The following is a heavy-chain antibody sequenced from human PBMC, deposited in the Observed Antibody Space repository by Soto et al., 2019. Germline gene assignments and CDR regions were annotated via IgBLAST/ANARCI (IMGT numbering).Heavy chain of an antibody. CDR3: VRPLPSGRNYGMDV. CDR1: GLSVRNNY. Sequence: EVQLEESGGGLIQPGGSLRLSCTAPGLSVRNNYMSWARQAPGMGLEWVSVIYNDGTTYYADSVKGRFTLSRDTSKNTLSLQMDSLRAEDTAVYYCVRPLPSGRNYGMDVWGQGTTVTVSS. J-gene: IGHJ6*02. D-gene: IGHD3-10*01. CDR2: IYNDGTT. V-gene: IGHV3-53*01.